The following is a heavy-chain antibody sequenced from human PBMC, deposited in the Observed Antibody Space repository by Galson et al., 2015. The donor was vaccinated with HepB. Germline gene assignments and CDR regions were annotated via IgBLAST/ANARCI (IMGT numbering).Heavy chain of an antibody. V-gene: IGHV3-74*01. CDR1: GFAFSSYW. Sequence: SLRLSCAASGFAFSSYWMHWVRQVPGKGLVWVSRVKSDGSSTTYADSVKGRVTSSRDNAKNTLYLQMNSLRADDTAVYHCARIQRFGEQPDYYFAMDVWGQGTTVTVSS. CDR3: ARIQRFGEQPDYYFAMDV. CDR2: VKSDGSST. D-gene: IGHD3-10*01. J-gene: IGHJ6*02.